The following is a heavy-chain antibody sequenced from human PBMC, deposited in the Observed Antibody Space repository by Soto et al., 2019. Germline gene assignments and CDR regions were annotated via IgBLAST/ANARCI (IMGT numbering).Heavy chain of an antibody. D-gene: IGHD3-22*01. J-gene: IGHJ4*02. V-gene: IGHV3-7*03. CDR1: GFTFSIYW. CDR3: AREEIYYYDSSGPKDY. Sequence: PGGSLRLSCAASGFTFSIYWMSWVRQAPGKGLEWVANIKQDGSEKYYVDSVKGRFTISRDNAKNSLYLQMNSLRAEDTAVYYCAREEIYYYDSSGPKDYWGQGTLVTVSS. CDR2: IKQDGSEK.